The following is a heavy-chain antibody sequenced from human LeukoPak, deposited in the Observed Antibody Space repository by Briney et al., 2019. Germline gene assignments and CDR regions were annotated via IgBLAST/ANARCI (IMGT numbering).Heavy chain of an antibody. CDR1: GFTFSSYA. J-gene: IGHJ4*02. Sequence: GRSLRLSCAASGFTFSSYAMHWVRQAPGKGLEWVAVISYDGSNKYYADSVKGRFAISRDDSKSTLYLQMNSLRGEDTAVYYCAKDFGRNLGGPGYWGRGTLVTVSS. V-gene: IGHV3-30*09. D-gene: IGHD1-14*01. CDR2: ISYDGSNK. CDR3: AKDFGRNLGGPGY.